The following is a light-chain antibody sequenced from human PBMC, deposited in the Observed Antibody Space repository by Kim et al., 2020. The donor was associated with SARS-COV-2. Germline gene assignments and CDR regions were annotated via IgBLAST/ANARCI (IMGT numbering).Light chain of an antibody. V-gene: IGLV2-14*03. Sequence: PGQSITISCTGTSSDFGGHNSVSWYQQYPGKAPQLVIYDVSNRPSGIYNRFSGSKSGNTASLTISRLQAEDEADYYCSSYTGSSTVFGTGTRSPS. CDR2: DVS. CDR3: SSYTGSSTV. CDR1: SSDFGGHNS. J-gene: IGLJ1*01.